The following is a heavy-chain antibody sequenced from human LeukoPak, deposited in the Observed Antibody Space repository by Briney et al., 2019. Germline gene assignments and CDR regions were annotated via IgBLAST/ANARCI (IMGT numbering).Heavy chain of an antibody. CDR3: ARNLHGVGATSFDY. J-gene: IGHJ4*02. V-gene: IGHV4-34*01. Sequence: SETLSLTCAVYGGSFSGYYWSWIRQPPGKGLEWIGEINHSGSTNYNPSLKSRVTISVDTSKNQFSLKLSSVTAADTAVYYCARNLHGVGATSFDYWGQGTLVTVSS. CDR1: GGSFSGYY. CDR2: INHSGST. D-gene: IGHD1-26*01.